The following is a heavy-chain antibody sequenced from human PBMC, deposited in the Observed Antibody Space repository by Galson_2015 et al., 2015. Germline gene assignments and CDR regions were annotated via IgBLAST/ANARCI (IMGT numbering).Heavy chain of an antibody. CDR2: IIPIFGTA. Sequence: SVKVSCKASGGTFSSYAISWVRQAPGQGLEWMGGIIPIFGTANYAQKFQGRVTITADESTSTAYMELSSLRSKDTAVYYCARDGRRPEDSWYGVWGQGTLVTVSS. CDR1: GGTFSSYA. J-gene: IGHJ4*02. CDR3: ARDGRRPEDSWYGV. D-gene: IGHD3-10*01. V-gene: IGHV1-69*13.